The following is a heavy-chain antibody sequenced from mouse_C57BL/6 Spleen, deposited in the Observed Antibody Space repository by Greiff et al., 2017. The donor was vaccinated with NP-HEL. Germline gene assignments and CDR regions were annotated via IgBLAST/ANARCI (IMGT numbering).Heavy chain of an antibody. D-gene: IGHD2-4*01. CDR1: GYTFTSYW. CDR2: IDPSDSYT. CDR3: ASDDDYDGPGY. Sequence: QVQLQQPGAELVKPGASVKLSCKASGYTFTSYWMQWVKQRPGQGLEWIGEIDPSDSYTNYNQKFKGKATLTVDTSSSTAYMQLSSLTSADSAVYYCASDDDYDGPGYWGQGTTLTVSS. J-gene: IGHJ2*01. V-gene: IGHV1-50*01.